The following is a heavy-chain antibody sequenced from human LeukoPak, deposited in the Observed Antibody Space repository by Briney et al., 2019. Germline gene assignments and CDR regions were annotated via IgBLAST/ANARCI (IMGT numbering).Heavy chain of an antibody. CDR1: VYTFSGYY. V-gene: IGHV1-2*02. CDR2: INPNSGDT. Sequence: ASVKVSCKAAVYTFSGYYLHWVRQAPGQGLEWMGWINPNSGDTGYAQRFKGRVTMTRDTSIRTIYMEIYMELTGLRFDYTALYYCARWDGYSSSPDYWGQGTLVTVSS. CDR3: ARWDGYSSSPDY. D-gene: IGHD6-13*01. J-gene: IGHJ4*02.